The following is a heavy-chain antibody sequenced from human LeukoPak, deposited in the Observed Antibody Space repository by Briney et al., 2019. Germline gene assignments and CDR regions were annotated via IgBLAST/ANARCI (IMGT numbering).Heavy chain of an antibody. V-gene: IGHV3-21*01. J-gene: IGHJ4*02. Sequence: GRSLRLSCAASGFTFSSYSMNWVRQAPGKGLEWVSSISSSSSYIYYADSVKGRFTISRDNAKNSLYLLMNSLRAEDTAVYYCARVYLGYCSSTSCYPDYWGQGTLVTVSS. CDR3: ARVYLGYCSSTSCYPDY. CDR1: GFTFSSYS. D-gene: IGHD2-2*01. CDR2: ISSSSSYI.